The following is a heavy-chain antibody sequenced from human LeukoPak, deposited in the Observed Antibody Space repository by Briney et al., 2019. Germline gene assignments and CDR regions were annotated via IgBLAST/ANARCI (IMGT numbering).Heavy chain of an antibody. Sequence: GGSLRLSCEASGFTDSYNFMGWVRQAPGKGLEWVSIIHIGGTTYYADSVKGRFTISRVNFKNTLYLQMNTLRAEDTAVYYCARDRGSDWGQGTLVTVSS. CDR3: ARDRGSD. J-gene: IGHJ4*02. CDR2: IHIGGTT. D-gene: IGHD2-15*01. V-gene: IGHV3-53*01. CDR1: GFTDSYNF.